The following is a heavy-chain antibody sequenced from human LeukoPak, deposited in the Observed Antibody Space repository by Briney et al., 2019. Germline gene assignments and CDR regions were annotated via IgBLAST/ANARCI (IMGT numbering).Heavy chain of an antibody. V-gene: IGHV1-69*05. CDR3: ARSDSTTIFGVVIGYFQH. D-gene: IGHD3-3*01. CDR1: GGTFSSYA. Sequence: SVKVSCKASGGTFSSYAISWVRQAPGQGLEWMGGIIPIFGTANYAQKFQGRVTITTDESTSTAYMELSSLRSEDTAVYYCARSDSTTIFGVVIGYFQHWGQGTLVTVSS. CDR2: IIPIFGTA. J-gene: IGHJ1*01.